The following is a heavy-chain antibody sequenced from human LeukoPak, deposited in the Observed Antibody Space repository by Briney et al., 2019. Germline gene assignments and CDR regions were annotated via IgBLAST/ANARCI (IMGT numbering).Heavy chain of an antibody. D-gene: IGHD5-24*01. CDR2: IYGGGNI. V-gene: IGHV3-53*01. Sequence: GGSLRLSCAASGFTVSSNYMNWVRQAPGKGLEWVSVIYGGGNIYYADSVKGRFTISRDNSKNTLYLQMNSLRAEDTAVYYCARGDGYNYPYYFDYWGQGTLVTVSS. J-gene: IGHJ4*02. CDR1: GFTVSSNY. CDR3: ARGDGYNYPYYFDY.